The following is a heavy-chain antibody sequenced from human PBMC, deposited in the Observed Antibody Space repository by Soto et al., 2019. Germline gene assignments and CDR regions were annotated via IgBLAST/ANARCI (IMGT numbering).Heavy chain of an antibody. D-gene: IGHD3-10*01. CDR1: GFTFSSYA. CDR3: AKPDDSGSLYLNY. CDR2: ISGSGGST. Sequence: EVQLLESGGGLVQPGGSLRLSCAASGFTFSSYAMSWVRQAPGKGLEWVSAISGSGGSTYYADSVKGRFTISRDKSKNTLYLQMNSLRAEDTAVYYCAKPDDSGSLYLNYWGQGTLVTVSS. J-gene: IGHJ4*02. V-gene: IGHV3-23*01.